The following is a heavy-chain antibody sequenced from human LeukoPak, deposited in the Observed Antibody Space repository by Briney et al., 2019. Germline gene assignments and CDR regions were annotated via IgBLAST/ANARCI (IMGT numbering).Heavy chain of an antibody. CDR3: ARERYYYDSSGTFDY. Sequence: SETLSLTCAVYGGSFSDYYWSWIRQPPGKGLEWIGKINHSGSTNYNPSLKSRVTISVDTSKNQFSLKLSSVTAADTAVYYCARERYYYDSSGTFDYWGQGTLVTVSS. CDR1: GGSFSDYY. D-gene: IGHD3-22*01. CDR2: INHSGST. V-gene: IGHV4-34*01. J-gene: IGHJ4*02.